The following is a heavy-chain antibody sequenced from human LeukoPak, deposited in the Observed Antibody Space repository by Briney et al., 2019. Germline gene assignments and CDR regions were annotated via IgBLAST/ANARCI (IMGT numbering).Heavy chain of an antibody. V-gene: IGHV3-23*01. Sequence: GGSLTLSCAAYGFTFNNYAMSWLPQPPGKGLVWVSDITDGGSSTYYPDSVRGRFTISRDNSKNKLYLQMNSLRAEDTAVYHCAKGTVRYCSGGRCYPLDYWGQGTLVTVSS. J-gene: IGHJ4*02. D-gene: IGHD2-15*01. CDR3: AKGTVRYCSGGRCYPLDY. CDR1: GFTFNNYA. CDR2: ITDGGSST.